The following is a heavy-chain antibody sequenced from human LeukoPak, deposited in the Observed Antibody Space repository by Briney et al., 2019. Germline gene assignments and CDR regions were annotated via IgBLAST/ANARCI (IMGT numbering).Heavy chain of an antibody. CDR2: ISAGADVI. CDR1: GFSFRDYP. Sequence: GGSLRLSCEAAGFSFRDYPMGWVRRASGKRLEWVSGISAGADVIFYADPVKGRFTISRDNSKNTLHLQMNSLRAEDSAEYYCAKSLLTTATGTGRAFDIWGQGTMVTVSA. V-gene: IGHV3-23*01. CDR3: AKSLLTTATGTGRAFDI. J-gene: IGHJ3*02. D-gene: IGHD1-1*01.